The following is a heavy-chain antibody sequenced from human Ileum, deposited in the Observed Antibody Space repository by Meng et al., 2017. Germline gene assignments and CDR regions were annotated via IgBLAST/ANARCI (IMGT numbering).Heavy chain of an antibody. CDR3: ASIRRAYSYFDY. J-gene: IGHJ4*02. CDR2: IKEDGNEM. Sequence: GESLKISCVDSGFIFDTYWMAWVRQAPGKGLEWVANIKEDGNEMYYVDSFKGRFTISRDNAKNPLYLQMNSLRGEDPAVYYCASIRRAYSYFDYWGQGTLVNGAS. CDR1: GFIFDTYW. V-gene: IGHV3-7*01. D-gene: IGHD2-15*01.